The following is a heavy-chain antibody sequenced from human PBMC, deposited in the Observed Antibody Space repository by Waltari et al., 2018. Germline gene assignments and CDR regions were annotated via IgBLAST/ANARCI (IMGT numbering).Heavy chain of an antibody. D-gene: IGHD6-19*01. CDR1: GGSISSSSYY. CDR2: IYYSGST. Sequence: QLQLQESGPGLVKPSETLSLTCTVSGGSISSSSYYWGWIRQPPGKGLEWIGSIYYSGSTYYNPSLKSRVTISVDTSKNQFSLKLSSVTAADTAVYYCARGGAYSSGRNAFDIWGQGTMVTVSS. V-gene: IGHV4-39*07. CDR3: ARGGAYSSGRNAFDI. J-gene: IGHJ3*02.